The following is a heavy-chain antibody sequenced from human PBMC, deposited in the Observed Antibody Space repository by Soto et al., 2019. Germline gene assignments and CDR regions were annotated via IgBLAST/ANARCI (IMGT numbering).Heavy chain of an antibody. J-gene: IGHJ2*01. CDR1: GYTFTSYA. CDR3: ARGGSLYWYFDL. CDR2: INAGNVNT. Sequence: QVQLVQSGAEVKKPGASVKVSCKASGYTFTSYAMHWVRQAPGQRLEWMGWINAGNVNTKYSQNFQGRVTITRDTSASTAYMELSSLRSEDTAVYYCARGGSLYWYFDLWGRGTLVTVSS. D-gene: IGHD1-26*01. V-gene: IGHV1-3*01.